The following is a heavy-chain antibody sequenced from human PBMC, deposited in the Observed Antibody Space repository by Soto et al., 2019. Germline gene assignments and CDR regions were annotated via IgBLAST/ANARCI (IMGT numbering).Heavy chain of an antibody. V-gene: IGHV3-53*01. CDR2: IYSGGST. CDR1: GFTVSSNY. J-gene: IGHJ6*02. Sequence: LRLSCAASGFTVSSNYMSWVRQAPGKGLEWVSVIYSGGSTYYADSVKGRFTISRDNSKNTLYLQMNSLRAEDTAVYYCARGDYYFYYGMDVWGQGTTVIVSS. CDR3: ARGDYYFYYGMDV.